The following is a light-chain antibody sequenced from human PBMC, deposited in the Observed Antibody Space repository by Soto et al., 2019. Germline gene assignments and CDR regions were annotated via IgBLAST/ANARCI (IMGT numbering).Light chain of an antibody. V-gene: IGKV3-20*01. CDR2: GAS. J-gene: IGKJ4*01. CDR1: QSVRSNY. CDR3: QQYGNSSFT. Sequence: EIVLTQSPGTLSLSPGERATLSCRASQSVRSNYLAWYQQIPGQAPRLLVYGASSRATGIPDRFSGSGSGTDFTLTIRRLEPEDFAVYYCQQYGNSSFTFGEGTKVEIK.